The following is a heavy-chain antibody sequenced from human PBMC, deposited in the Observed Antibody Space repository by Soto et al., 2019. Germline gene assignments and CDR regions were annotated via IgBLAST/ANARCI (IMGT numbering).Heavy chain of an antibody. Sequence: QVQLVQSGAEVKKPGSSVKVSCKASGGTFSSYTINWVRQAPGQGLEWMGRIIPILGIANYAQKFQGRVTITADKSTSTAYMVLSSQRSEDTAVYYCAREGEYSGYDDVAYWGQGTQVTVSS. D-gene: IGHD5-12*01. CDR3: AREGEYSGYDDVAY. CDR2: IIPILGIA. V-gene: IGHV1-69*08. CDR1: GGTFSSYT. J-gene: IGHJ4*02.